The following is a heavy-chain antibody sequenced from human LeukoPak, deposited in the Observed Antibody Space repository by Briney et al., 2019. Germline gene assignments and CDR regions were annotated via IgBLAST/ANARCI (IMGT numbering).Heavy chain of an antibody. J-gene: IGHJ3*02. CDR3: AKSPGDTAMVTGVAFDI. CDR1: GGSISSGSYY. V-gene: IGHV4-61*02. CDR2: IYTRGST. Sequence: SETLSLTCTVSGGSISSGSYYWSWIRQPAGKGLEWIGRIYTRGSTNYNPSLKSRVTISVDTSKNQFSLKLSSVTAADTAVYYCAKSPGDTAMVTGVAFDIWGQGTMVTVSS. D-gene: IGHD5-18*01.